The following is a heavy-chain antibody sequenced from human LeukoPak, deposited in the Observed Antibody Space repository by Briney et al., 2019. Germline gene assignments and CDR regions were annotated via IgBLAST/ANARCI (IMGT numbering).Heavy chain of an antibody. CDR3: ARGDMIVVVTPYDY. CDR2: INPNSGGT. CDR1: GYTFTGYY. Sequence: ASVKVSCKASGYTFTGYYMHWVRQAPGQGLEWMGWINPNSGGTNYAQKFQGRVTMSRDTSISTAYMELSRLRSDDTAVYYCARGDMIVVVTPYDYWGQGTLVTVSS. V-gene: IGHV1-2*02. D-gene: IGHD3-22*01. J-gene: IGHJ4*02.